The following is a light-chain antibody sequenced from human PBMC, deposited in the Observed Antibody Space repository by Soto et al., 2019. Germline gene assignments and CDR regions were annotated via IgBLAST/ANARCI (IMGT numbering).Light chain of an antibody. V-gene: IGKV3-15*01. CDR2: GAS. CDR1: QSVSSN. J-gene: IGKJ2*02. Sequence: EIVMTQSPATLSVSPGERVTLSCRASQSVSSNLAWYQQKPGQAPRLVVHGASTRATGIPARFSGSGSGTEFTLTISSLQSEDFAVYYCQQYNNWPPCTFGQGTKVDIK. CDR3: QQYNNWPPCT.